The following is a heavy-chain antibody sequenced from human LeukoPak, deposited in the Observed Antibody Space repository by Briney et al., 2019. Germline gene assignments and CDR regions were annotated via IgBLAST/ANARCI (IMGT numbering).Heavy chain of an antibody. D-gene: IGHD2-2*01. CDR2: INSDGSIT. CDR1: GFTFSSYW. V-gene: IGHV3-74*01. CDR3: ASSTQISKYADY. J-gene: IGHJ4*02. Sequence: GGSLRLSCAASGFTFSSYWMHWVRQAPGKGLVWVSRINSDGSITTYADSVRGRFTISRDNAKSTLYLQMNSLRAGDTAVYYCASSTQISKYADYWGQGALVTVSS.